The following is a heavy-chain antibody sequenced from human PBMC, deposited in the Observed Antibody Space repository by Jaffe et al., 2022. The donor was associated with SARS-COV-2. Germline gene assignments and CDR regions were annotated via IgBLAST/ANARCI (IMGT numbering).Heavy chain of an antibody. Sequence: EVQLAESGGGLVKPGGSLRLSCAASGFTFTNAWMSWVRQAPGKGLEWVGRIRSKAAGGTTEYAAPVKGRFTMSRDDSENTLFLQMNSLKTEDTAVYYCTTDIGDSWYSIPHYGFDIWGQGTMVTVSS. CDR1: GFTFTNAW. D-gene: IGHD6-13*01. CDR3: TTDIGDSWYSIPHYGFDI. V-gene: IGHV3-15*01. CDR2: IRSKAAGGTT. J-gene: IGHJ3*02.